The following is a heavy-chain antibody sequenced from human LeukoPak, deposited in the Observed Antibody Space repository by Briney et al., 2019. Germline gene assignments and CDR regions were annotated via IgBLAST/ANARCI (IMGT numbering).Heavy chain of an antibody. D-gene: IGHD3-22*01. J-gene: IGHJ4*02. Sequence: PSGTLSLTFTVSGGSIRDTSYYWSWIRQPPGKGLEWIGEINHSGSTNYNPSLKSRVTISVDTSKNQFSLKLSSVTAADTAVYYCARGVPYYYDSSGYYHDYWGQGTLVTVSS. CDR3: ARGVPYYYDSSGYYHDY. CDR2: INHSGST. CDR1: GGSIRDTSYY. V-gene: IGHV4-34*01.